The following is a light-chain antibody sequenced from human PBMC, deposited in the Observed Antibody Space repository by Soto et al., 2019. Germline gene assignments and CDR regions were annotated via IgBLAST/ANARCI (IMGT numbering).Light chain of an antibody. V-gene: IGKV3-20*01. CDR2: GAS. Sequence: EIVLTQSPGTLSLSPGERATLSCRASQSVSSAYLAWYQQIPGQATRLLIYGASSRATGIPDRVSGSWSGTDFTLTISGLEPEDFAVYYCQQSGSSFFTFGQGTKLEIK. CDR3: QQSGSSFFT. CDR1: QSVSSAY. J-gene: IGKJ2*01.